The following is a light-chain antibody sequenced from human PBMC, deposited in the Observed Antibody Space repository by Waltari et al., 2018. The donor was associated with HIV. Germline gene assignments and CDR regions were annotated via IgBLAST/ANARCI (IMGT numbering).Light chain of an antibody. CDR2: KAS. J-gene: IGKJ2*01. Sequence: DIQMTQSPSTLSASVGDRVTITCRASQSISSWLAWYQQKPGKAPKLLIYKASTLESGVPSRFSGSGSGTEFTLTIGSLQPDDFATYYCQHYDSYSPRYTFGRGTKLEIK. V-gene: IGKV1-5*03. CDR3: QHYDSYSPRYT. CDR1: QSISSW.